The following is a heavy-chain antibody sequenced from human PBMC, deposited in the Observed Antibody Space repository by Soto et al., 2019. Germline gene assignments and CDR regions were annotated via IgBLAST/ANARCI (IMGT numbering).Heavy chain of an antibody. J-gene: IGHJ4*02. D-gene: IGHD2-15*01. Sequence: SETLSLTCTVSGGSISSSSYYWGWIRQPPGKGLEWIGSIYYSGSTYYNPSLKSRVTISVDTSKNQFSLKLSSVTAADTAVYYCAAGPVVVVAAGYFDYWGQGTLVTVSS. CDR3: AAGPVVVVAAGYFDY. V-gene: IGHV4-39*07. CDR1: GGSISSSSYY. CDR2: IYYSGST.